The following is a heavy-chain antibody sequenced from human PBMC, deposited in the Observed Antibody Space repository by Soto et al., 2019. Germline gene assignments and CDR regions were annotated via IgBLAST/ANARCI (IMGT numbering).Heavy chain of an antibody. J-gene: IGHJ4*02. Sequence: QLQLQESGSGLVKPSQTLSLTCAVSGGSISSGGYSWSWIRQPPGKGLEWIGYIYHSGSTYYNPSLKSRVTISVDRSKNQFSLKLSSVTAADTAVYYCASSRYDSSGYYYGGHPLDYWGQGTLVTVSS. CDR3: ASSRYDSSGYYYGGHPLDY. V-gene: IGHV4-30-2*01. CDR2: IYHSGST. CDR1: GGSISSGGYS. D-gene: IGHD3-22*01.